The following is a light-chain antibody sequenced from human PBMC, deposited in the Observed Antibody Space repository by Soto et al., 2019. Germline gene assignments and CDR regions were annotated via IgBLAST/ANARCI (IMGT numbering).Light chain of an antibody. Sequence: DIQMTQSPSSLSASVGDRVTITCRASQYIGIYLNWYQKKPGKAPKVLIHAASRVQSGVPSTFSARGAGTVCALTISSLQPEDFATYYGHQTYANPWTFGQGKKGE. V-gene: IGKV1-39*01. CDR2: AAS. J-gene: IGKJ1*01. CDR3: HQTYANPWT. CDR1: QYIGIY.